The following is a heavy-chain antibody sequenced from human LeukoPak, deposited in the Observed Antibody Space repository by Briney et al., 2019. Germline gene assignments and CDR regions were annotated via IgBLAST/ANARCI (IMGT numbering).Heavy chain of an antibody. Sequence: SETLSLTCTVSGGPISSYYWSWIRQPPGKGLEGIGYIYYSGSTKYNPSLKSRVTISVDTTKNQLPLKLSSVTAADTAVYYCAGTMVTTGLFFDYWGEGTLVTVSS. D-gene: IGHD4-17*01. J-gene: IGHJ4*02. CDR1: GGPISSYY. CDR3: AGTMVTTGLFFDY. V-gene: IGHV4-59*01. CDR2: IYYSGST.